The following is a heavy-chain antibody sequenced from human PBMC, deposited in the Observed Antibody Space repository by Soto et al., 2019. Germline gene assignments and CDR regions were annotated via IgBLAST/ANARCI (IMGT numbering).Heavy chain of an antibody. CDR2: MNPNSGNT. V-gene: IGHV1-8*01. CDR1: GYTFTSYD. D-gene: IGHD5-12*01. CDR3: AIHSGYDLVQFDY. Sequence: ASVKVSCKASGYTFTSYDIDWVRQATGQGLEWMGWMNPNSGNTGYAQKFQGRVTMTRNTSISTAYMELSSLRSEDTAVYYCAIHSGYDLVQFDYWGQGTLVTVSS. J-gene: IGHJ4*02.